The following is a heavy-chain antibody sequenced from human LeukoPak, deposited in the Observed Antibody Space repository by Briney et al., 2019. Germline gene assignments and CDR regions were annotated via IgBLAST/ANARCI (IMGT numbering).Heavy chain of an antibody. CDR1: GYTLTELS. J-gene: IGHJ4*02. D-gene: IGHD3-10*01. CDR3: ATVYSGSFQSFDY. CDR2: FDPEDGET. Sequence: ASVKVSCKVSGYTLTELSMHWVRQAPGKGLEWMGGFDPEDGETIYAQKFQGRVTMTEDTSTGTAYMELSSLRSEDTAVYYCATVYSGSFQSFDYWGQGTLVTVSS. V-gene: IGHV1-24*01.